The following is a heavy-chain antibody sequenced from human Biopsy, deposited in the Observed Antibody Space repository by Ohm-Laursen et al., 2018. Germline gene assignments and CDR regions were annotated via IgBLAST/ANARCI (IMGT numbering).Heavy chain of an antibody. J-gene: IGHJ6*02. V-gene: IGHV4-59*11. CDR2: IYYTWKT. D-gene: IGHD6-19*01. CDR3: GRVWLWRGYGMDV. CDR1: GGSMSDHY. Sequence: SDTLSLTCAVSGGSMSDHYWSWLRQTPGKGLEWLGHIYYTWKTTYNPSLESRITISVDTSKNKFSLQLDSMTAADTAVYYYGRVWLWRGYGMDVWGRGTTVTVSS.